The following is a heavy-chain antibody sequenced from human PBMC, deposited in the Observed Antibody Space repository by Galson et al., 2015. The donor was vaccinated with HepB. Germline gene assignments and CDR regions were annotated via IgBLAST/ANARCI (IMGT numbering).Heavy chain of an antibody. V-gene: IGHV3-13*01. CDR3: ARGLVGADAFDI. J-gene: IGHJ3*02. CDR2: IGTAGDT. D-gene: IGHD1-26*01. CDR1: GFTFSSYV. Sequence: ALRLSCAASGFTFSSYVMHWVRQATGKGLEWVSAIGTAGDTYYPGSVKGRFTISRENAENSLYLQMNSLRAGDTAVYYCARGLVGADAFDIWGQGTMVTVSS.